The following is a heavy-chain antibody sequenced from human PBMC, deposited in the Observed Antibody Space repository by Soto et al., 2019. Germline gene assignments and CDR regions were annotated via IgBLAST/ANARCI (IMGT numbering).Heavy chain of an antibody. V-gene: IGHV6-1*01. CDR1: GDSVSSNSAA. CDR2: TYYRSKWYN. CDR3: ARELLGQRQLVSEYCYYYMDV. D-gene: IGHD6-13*01. J-gene: IGHJ6*03. Sequence: KQSQTLSLTCAISGDSVSSNSAAWNWIRQSPSRGLEWLGRTYYRSKWYNDYAVSVKSRITINPDTSKNQFSLQLNSVTPEDTAVYYGARELLGQRQLVSEYCYYYMDVWGKGTTVTVSS.